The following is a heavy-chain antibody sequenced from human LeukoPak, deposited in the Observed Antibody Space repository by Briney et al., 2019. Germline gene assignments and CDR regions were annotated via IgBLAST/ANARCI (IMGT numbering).Heavy chain of an antibody. CDR3: ARIEGGYYTSGTLEY. D-gene: IGHD3-22*01. J-gene: IGHJ4*02. V-gene: IGHV4-39*07. Sequence: PSETLSLTCTVSGGSISSSSYYWGWIRQPPGKGLEWIGNIYYTGSTNYNPSLRSRVTMSVDTSKNQLSLRLNSVSAADTAVYYCARIEGGYYTSGTLEYWGQGTLVTVSS. CDR2: IYYTGST. CDR1: GGSISSSSYY.